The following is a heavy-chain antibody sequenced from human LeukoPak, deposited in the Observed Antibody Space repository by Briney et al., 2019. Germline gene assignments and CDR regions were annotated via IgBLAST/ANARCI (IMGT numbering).Heavy chain of an antibody. Sequence: PSETLSLTCTVSGGPISSSSCHWGWIRQSPGKGLEWIGNIYYGGSTNYNPSLKSRVTISVDTSKNQFSLKLSSVTAADTAVYYCARGGVTAFDYWGQGTLVTVSS. J-gene: IGHJ4*02. CDR3: ARGGVTAFDY. V-gene: IGHV4-39*07. CDR1: GGPISSSSCH. CDR2: IYYGGST. D-gene: IGHD3-3*01.